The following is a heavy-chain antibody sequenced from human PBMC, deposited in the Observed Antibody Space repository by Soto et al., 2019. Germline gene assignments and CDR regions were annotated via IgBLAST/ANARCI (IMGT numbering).Heavy chain of an antibody. J-gene: IGHJ4*02. CDR1: GGTSNTYA. CDR2: ISPMFGAA. Sequence: QVQLVQSGAEMKKPGSSVKVSCQSSGGTSNTYAMNWVRQAPGQGPEWMGDISPMFGAANYAPKFQGRVTITADESTGTSYMQLSSLTPEDTALYFCAREVQVHTPAFVYWGQGTLVTVSS. D-gene: IGHD3-10*01. V-gene: IGHV1-69*19. CDR3: AREVQVHTPAFVY.